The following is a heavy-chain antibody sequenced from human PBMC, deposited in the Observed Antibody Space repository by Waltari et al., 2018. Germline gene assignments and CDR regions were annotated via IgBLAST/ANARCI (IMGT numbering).Heavy chain of an antibody. D-gene: IGHD3-3*01. CDR1: GFTFGTYG. CDR3: AKLSGRVPVDY. CDR2: IAYDGSDK. V-gene: IGHV3-30*02. Sequence: QVQLVESGGGVVQPGGSLRLSCAASGFTFGTYGMHWVRQAPGKGLEWVALIAYDGSDKYYADSVKGRFTISRDNSKNTLYLAMDSLRAEDTAVYYCAKLSGRVPVDYWGQGTLVTVSS. J-gene: IGHJ4*02.